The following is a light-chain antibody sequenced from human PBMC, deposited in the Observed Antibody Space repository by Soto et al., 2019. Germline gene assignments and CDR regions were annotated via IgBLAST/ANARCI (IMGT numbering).Light chain of an antibody. J-gene: IGLJ2*01. V-gene: IGLV1-40*01. CDR1: SSNIGAGYD. CDR3: QSYDSSLTGVV. CDR2: ANT. Sequence: QSVLTQPPSVSGAPGQRVTISCTGSSSNIGAGYDVHWYQQLPGTAPKLLIYANTNRPSGVPDRFSGSKSGTSASLAITGLQAEHEADYYCQSYDSSLTGVVFGGGTKVTVL.